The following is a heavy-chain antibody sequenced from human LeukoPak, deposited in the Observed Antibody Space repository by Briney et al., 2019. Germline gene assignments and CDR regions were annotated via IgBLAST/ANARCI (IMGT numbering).Heavy chain of an antibody. CDR3: ARVGAWELQRVFDY. J-gene: IGHJ4*02. D-gene: IGHD6-25*01. V-gene: IGHV3-7*01. Sequence: GGSLRLSCAASGFTFDSYWMTWVRQVPGKGLEWVANIKQGGSESYYVDSVKGRFTISRDNAKNSVHLQMDSLRVEDTAVYYCARVGAWELQRVFDYWGQGTLVTVSS. CDR2: IKQGGSES. CDR1: GFTFDSYW.